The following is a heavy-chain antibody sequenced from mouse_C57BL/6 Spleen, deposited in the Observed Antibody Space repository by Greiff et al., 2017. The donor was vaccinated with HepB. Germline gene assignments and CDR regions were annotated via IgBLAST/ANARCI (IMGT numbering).Heavy chain of an antibody. CDR3: ARSVWLRQGYYFDY. CDR1: GYAFSSSW. V-gene: IGHV1-82*01. J-gene: IGHJ2*01. CDR2: IYPGDGDT. Sequence: QVQLKESGPELVKPGASVKISCKASGYAFSSSWMNWVKQRPGKGLEWIGRIYPGDGDTNYNGKFKGKATLTADKSSSTAYMQLSSLTSEDSAVYFCARSVWLRQGYYFDYWGQGTTLTVSS. D-gene: IGHD2-2*01.